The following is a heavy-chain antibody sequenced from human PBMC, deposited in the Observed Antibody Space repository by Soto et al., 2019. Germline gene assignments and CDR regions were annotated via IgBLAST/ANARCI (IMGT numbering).Heavy chain of an antibody. CDR1: NGSVTDYF. J-gene: IGHJ5*02. D-gene: IGHD3-3*01. CDR3: VGRGMTYDFLSGPDPFDP. CDR2: INHRGGA. V-gene: IGHV4-34*02. Sequence: QVQLQQWGAGLLKPSETLSLTCAAHNGSVTDYFWTWIRQSPGKGLELIGEINHRGGATYNPSLRRGVTISLDTSQNHFSLSLRSLTAADTAVYYCVGRGMTYDFLSGPDPFDPWGHGNLVTVSS.